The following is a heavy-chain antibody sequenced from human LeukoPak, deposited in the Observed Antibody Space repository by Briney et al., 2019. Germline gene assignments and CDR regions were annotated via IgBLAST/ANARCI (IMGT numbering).Heavy chain of an antibody. V-gene: IGHV1-2*02. J-gene: IGHJ6*02. CDR3: ARGTVATIRGPDYYYYYGMDV. D-gene: IGHD5-12*01. CDR2: INPNSGGT. Sequence: ASVKVSCTASGYTFTGYYMHWVRQAPGQGLEWMGWINPNSGGTNYAQKFQGRVTMTRDTSISTAYMELSRLRSDDTAVYYCARGTVATIRGPDYYYYYGMDVWGQGTTVTVSS. CDR1: GYTFTGYY.